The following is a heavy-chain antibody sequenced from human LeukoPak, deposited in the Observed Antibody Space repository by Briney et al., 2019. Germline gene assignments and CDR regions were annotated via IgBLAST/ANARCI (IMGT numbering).Heavy chain of an antibody. J-gene: IGHJ3*02. CDR3: AREHCSGGSCYRDAFDI. D-gene: IGHD2-15*01. CDR2: INPNSGGT. CDR1: GYTFTGYY. Sequence: ASVKVSCKASGYTFTGYYMHWVRQDPGQGLEWMGWINPNSGGTNYAQKFQGWVTMTRDTSISTAYMELSRLRSDDTAVYYCAREHCSGGSCYRDAFDIWGQGTMVTVSS. V-gene: IGHV1-2*04.